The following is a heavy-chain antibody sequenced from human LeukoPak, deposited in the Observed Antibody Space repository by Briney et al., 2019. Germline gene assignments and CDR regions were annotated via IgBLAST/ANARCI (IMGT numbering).Heavy chain of an antibody. CDR1: GGTLSSYA. CDR2: ITPIFCTA. J-gene: IGHJ4*02. D-gene: IGHD5-18*01. V-gene: IGHV1-69*13. Sequence: SSVQVSCKASGGTLSSYAMSWVRQAPGQGLEWMGGITPIFCTANYAQKFQSRVTITADESTSTAYRELSSLRSEVTAVYCCARMVTQGNFDYWGQGTLVTVSS. CDR3: ARMVTQGNFDY.